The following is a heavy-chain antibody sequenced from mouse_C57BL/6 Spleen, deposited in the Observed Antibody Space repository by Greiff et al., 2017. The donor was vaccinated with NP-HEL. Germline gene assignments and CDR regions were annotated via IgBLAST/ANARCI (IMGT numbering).Heavy chain of an antibody. CDR1: GYTFTDYY. CDR3: ARPYDYGLYAMDY. V-gene: IGHV1-26*01. Sequence: EVQLQQSGPELVKPGASVKISCKASGYTFTDYYMNWVKQSHGKSLEWIGDINPNNGGTSYNQKFKGKATLTVDKSSSTAYMELRSLTSEDSAVYYCARPYDYGLYAMDYWGQGTSVTVSS. J-gene: IGHJ4*01. D-gene: IGHD2-4*01. CDR2: INPNNGGT.